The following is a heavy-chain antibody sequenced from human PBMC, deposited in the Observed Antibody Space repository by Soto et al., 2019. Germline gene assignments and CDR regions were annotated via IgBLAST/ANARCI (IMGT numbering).Heavy chain of an antibody. J-gene: IGHJ4*02. D-gene: IGHD2-2*01. CDR1: GFTFSSYS. V-gene: IGHV3-21*01. CDR3: ARVGCSSTSCYLFDY. Sequence: GSLRLSCAASGFTFSSYSMNWVRQAPGKGLEWVSSISSSSSYIYYADSVKGRFTISRDNAKNSLYLQMNSLRAEDTAVYYCARVGCSSTSCYLFDYWGQGTLVTAPQ. CDR2: ISSSSSYI.